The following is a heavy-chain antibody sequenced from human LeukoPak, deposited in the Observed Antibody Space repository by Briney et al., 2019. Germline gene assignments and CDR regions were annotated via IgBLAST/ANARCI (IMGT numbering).Heavy chain of an antibody. CDR1: GYTFTGNY. Sequence: ASVKVSCKAAGYTFTGNYMFWVRQAPGQGLEWMGRINPNSGGTNYAQKFQGRVTMTRDTSISTAYMALSRLRSDDTAVYYCARGYCSGGSCYSVENWFDPWGQGTLVAVSS. CDR3: ARGYCSGGSCYSVENWFDP. V-gene: IGHV1-2*06. J-gene: IGHJ5*02. CDR2: INPNSGGT. D-gene: IGHD2-15*01.